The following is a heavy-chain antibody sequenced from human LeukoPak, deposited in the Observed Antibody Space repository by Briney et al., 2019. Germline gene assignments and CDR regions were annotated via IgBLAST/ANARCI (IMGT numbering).Heavy chain of an antibody. Sequence: SETLSLTCAVSGGSISSSNWWSWVRQPPGKGLEWIGEIYHSGSTNYNPSLKSRVTISVDKSKNQFSLKLSSVTAADTAVYSCARYRFTRGSGLGAESYYFDYWGQGTLVTVSS. CDR1: GGSISSSNW. J-gene: IGHJ4*02. V-gene: IGHV4-4*02. CDR2: IYHSGST. CDR3: ARYRFTRGSGLGAESYYFDY. D-gene: IGHD3-10*01.